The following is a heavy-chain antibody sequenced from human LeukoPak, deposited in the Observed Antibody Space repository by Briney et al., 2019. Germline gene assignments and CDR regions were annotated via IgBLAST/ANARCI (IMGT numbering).Heavy chain of an antibody. J-gene: IGHJ6*02. D-gene: IGHD5-24*01. CDR1: GGSISSSSYY. CDR3: ARDGYNYVWDYYYGMDV. V-gene: IGHV4-39*07. Sequence: SETLSLTCTVSGGSISSSSYYWGWIRQPPGKGLEWIGSIYYSGSTYYNPSLKSRVTISVDTSKNQFSLKLSSVTAADTAVYYCARDGYNYVWDYYYGMDVWGQGTTVTVSS. CDR2: IYYSGST.